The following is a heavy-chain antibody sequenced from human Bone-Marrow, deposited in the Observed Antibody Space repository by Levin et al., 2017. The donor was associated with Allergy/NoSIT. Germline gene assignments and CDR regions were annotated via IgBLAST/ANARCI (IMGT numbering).Heavy chain of an antibody. CDR2: IYYGGTT. D-gene: IGHD1/OR15-1a*01. CDR3: TRSPRARTPDS. J-gene: IGHJ4*02. CDR1: GGSINTSSYY. V-gene: IGHV4-39*01. Sequence: ESLKISCTVSGGSINTSSYYWGWIRQPPGKGLEWIGNIYYGGTTYYNPSLKSRVSISADTSRNQFSLNLNSVTAADTAVFYCTRSPRARTPDSWGQGTLVTVSS.